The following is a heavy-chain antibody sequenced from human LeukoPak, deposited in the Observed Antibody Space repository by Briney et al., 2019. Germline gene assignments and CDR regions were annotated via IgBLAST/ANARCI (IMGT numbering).Heavy chain of an antibody. D-gene: IGHD3-22*01. Sequence: ASVKVSCKASGGTFSSYAISWVRQAPGQGLVWMGRIIPILGIANYAQKFQGRVTITADKSTSTAYMELSSLRSEDTAVYYCARGESGGYYFYFDYWGQGTLVTVSS. V-gene: IGHV1-69*04. CDR3: ARGESGGYYFYFDY. CDR2: IIPILGIA. J-gene: IGHJ4*02. CDR1: GGTFSSYA.